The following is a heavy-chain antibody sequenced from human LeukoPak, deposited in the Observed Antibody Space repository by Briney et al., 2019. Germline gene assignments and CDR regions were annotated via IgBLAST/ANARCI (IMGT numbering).Heavy chain of an antibody. CDR1: GFTFSSYA. J-gene: IGHJ4*02. CDR2: ISGSGGST. Sequence: RGSLRLSCAASGFTFSSYAMSRVRQAPGKGLEWVSAISGSGGSTYYADSVKGRFTISRDNSKNTLYLQMNSLRAEDTAVYYCAKGGSYYDFWSGYGYWGQGTLVTVSS. D-gene: IGHD3-3*01. CDR3: AKGGSYYDFWSGYGY. V-gene: IGHV3-23*01.